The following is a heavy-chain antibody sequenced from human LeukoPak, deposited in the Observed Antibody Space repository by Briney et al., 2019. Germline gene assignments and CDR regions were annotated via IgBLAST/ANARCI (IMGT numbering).Heavy chain of an antibody. CDR2: IFNSGSI. V-gene: IGHV4-59*11. J-gene: IGHJ4*02. D-gene: IGHD6-13*01. Sequence: SETLSLTCSVSGASINSHYWSWIRQPPGKRLEWIGYIFNSGSINYNPSLRSRVTMSLDTSRDQFVLRLNSVTAADTAIYYCASRPAGTTWYGVFDYWSQGTRVTVSS. CDR3: ASRPAGTTWYGVFDY. CDR1: GASINSHY.